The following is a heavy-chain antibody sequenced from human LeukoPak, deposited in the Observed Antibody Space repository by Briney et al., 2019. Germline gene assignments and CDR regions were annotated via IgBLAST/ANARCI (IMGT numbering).Heavy chain of an antibody. CDR3: ARGEYYGSGSYYPGDY. CDR2: IHNSGGT. Sequence: SETLSLTCTVSGGSISSGGYYWSWIRQHPGKGLEWIGYIHNSGGTYYNPSLKSPVSISIDTSKRHFSLRLSSVTAADTAVYYCARGEYYGSGSYYPGDYWGQGTLVTVSS. V-gene: IGHV4-31*01. D-gene: IGHD3-10*01. J-gene: IGHJ4*02. CDR1: GGSISSGGYY.